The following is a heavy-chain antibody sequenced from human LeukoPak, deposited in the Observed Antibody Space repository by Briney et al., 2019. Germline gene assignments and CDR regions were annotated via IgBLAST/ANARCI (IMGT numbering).Heavy chain of an antibody. CDR1: GGTFSSYA. CDR2: IIPIFGTA. J-gene: IGHJ6*03. Sequence: VASVKVSCKASGGTFSSYAISWVRQAPGQGLEWMGGIIPIFGTANYAQKFQGRVTITADESTSTAYMELSSLRSEDTAVYYCARDRGNSDYYYMDVWGKGTTVTVSS. D-gene: IGHD4-23*01. CDR3: ARDRGNSDYYYMDV. V-gene: IGHV1-69*13.